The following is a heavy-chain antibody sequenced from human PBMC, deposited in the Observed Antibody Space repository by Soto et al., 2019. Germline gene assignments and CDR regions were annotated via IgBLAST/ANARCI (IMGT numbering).Heavy chain of an antibody. D-gene: IGHD6-19*01. CDR1: GYTLTTYD. J-gene: IGHJ4*02. CDR3: TRTLRGWYGY. V-gene: IGHV1-8*01. CDR2: MNPNSGNT. Sequence: ASVKVSCKASGYTLTTYDISWVRQATGQGLEWMGWMNPNSGNTGYAQKFQGRVTLTRDTSISTAYMELSSLRSEDTAVYYCTRTLRGWYGYWGQGNLVTVSS.